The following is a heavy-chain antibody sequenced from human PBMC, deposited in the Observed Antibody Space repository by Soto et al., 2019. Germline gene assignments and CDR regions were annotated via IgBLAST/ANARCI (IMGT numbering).Heavy chain of an antibody. CDR3: ARDKGRPQLGGNYSYITDV. D-gene: IGHD3-3*02. V-gene: IGHV1-69*12. CDR2: IIPVFRAP. CDR1: GGTFNTYA. J-gene: IGHJ6*02. Sequence: QVHLVQSGAEVKKPGSSVKVSCKVSGGTFNTYAISWVRQAPGQGLEWMGGIIPVFRAPDYAQKFQGRVTITADQSARTAYMELKGLGSEDTAVYYCARDKGRPQLGGNYSYITDVWGQGTSVTVSS.